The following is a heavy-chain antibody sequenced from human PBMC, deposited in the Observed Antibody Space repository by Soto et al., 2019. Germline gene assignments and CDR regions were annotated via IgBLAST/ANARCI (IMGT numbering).Heavy chain of an antibody. CDR1: GGTFSSYA. D-gene: IGHD3-9*01. J-gene: IGHJ6*02. CDR3: AKNPDNYSYGMDV. V-gene: IGHV1-69*12. Sequence: QVQLVQSGAEVKKPGSSVKVSCKASGGTFSSYAISWVRQAPGQGLEWLGGIIPIFGTADHAQKFQGRVTITADESTSTAYVELSSLRSEDTAVYYCAKNPDNYSYGMDVWGQGTTGTVSS. CDR2: IIPIFGTA.